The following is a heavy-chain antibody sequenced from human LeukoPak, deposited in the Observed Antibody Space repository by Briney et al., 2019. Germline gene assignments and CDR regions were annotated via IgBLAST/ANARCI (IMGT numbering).Heavy chain of an antibody. CDR1: GFTFSSYW. V-gene: IGHV3-7*01. CDR2: IKQDGSEK. D-gene: IGHD3-9*01. CDR3: ARERSVDILTGDFDY. Sequence: PGGFLRLSCAASGFTFSSYWMSWVRQAPGKGLEWVANIKQDGSEKYYVDSVKGRFTISRDNAKNSLYLQMNSLRAEDTAVYYCARERSVDILTGDFDYWGQGTLVTVSS. J-gene: IGHJ4*02.